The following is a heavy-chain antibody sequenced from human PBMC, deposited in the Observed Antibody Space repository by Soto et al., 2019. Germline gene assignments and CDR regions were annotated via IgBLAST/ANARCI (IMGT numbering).Heavy chain of an antibody. CDR1: GGYLSSTTYY. J-gene: IGHJ4*02. Sequence: SETLSLTCTVAGGYLSSTTYYWGWIRQPPGKGLEWIGSIYYSGSTYYNPSLKSRGTISVDMPKNQFSLKLSSVTAADTAFYYCAREIIASGYDFWGQGTLVTVSS. CDR2: IYYSGST. CDR3: AREIIASGYDF. V-gene: IGHV4-39*02. D-gene: IGHD2-21*01.